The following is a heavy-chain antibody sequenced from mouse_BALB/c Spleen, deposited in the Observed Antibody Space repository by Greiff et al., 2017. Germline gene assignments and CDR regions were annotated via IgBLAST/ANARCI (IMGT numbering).Heavy chain of an antibody. J-gene: IGHJ4*01. Sequence: EVKLMESGPGLVKPSQSLSLTCSVTGYSITSGYYWNWIRQFPGNKLEWMGYISYDGSNNYNPSLKNRISITRDTSKNQFFLKLNSVTTEDTATYYCAREGTWYGMDYWGQGTSVTGSS. CDR1: GYSITSGYY. CDR3: AREGTWYGMDY. CDR2: ISYDGSN. V-gene: IGHV3-6*02.